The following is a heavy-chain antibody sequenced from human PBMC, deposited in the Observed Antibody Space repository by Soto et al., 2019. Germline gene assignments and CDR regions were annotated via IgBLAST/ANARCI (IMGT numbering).Heavy chain of an antibody. V-gene: IGHV1-18*01. CDR1: GYTFTTYG. Sequence: QVQLVQSGAEVKKPGASVKVSCKATGYTFTTYGISWMRQAPGQGLEWMGWISTTNGRTRYAQKLQGRVTMTTDKSTTTAYMDLRSLRSDDTAVYYCARVTGRSGWYEFGNWFDHWGQGTLVIVSS. J-gene: IGHJ5*01. CDR3: ARVTGRSGWYEFGNWFDH. D-gene: IGHD6-19*01. CDR2: ISTTNGRT.